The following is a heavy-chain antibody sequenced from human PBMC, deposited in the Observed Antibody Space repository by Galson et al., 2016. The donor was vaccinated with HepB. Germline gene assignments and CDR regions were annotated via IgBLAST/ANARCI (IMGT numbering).Heavy chain of an antibody. D-gene: IGHD2-2*01. J-gene: IGHJ4*02. CDR1: GFTFSNNG. Sequence: SLRLSCAASGFTFSNNGMHWVRQAPGKGLEWVAVISFDGSHEYYADSVKGRFTISRDNSKNTLFLQSNSLRAEDTALYYCAKDPYRLGNYFEYWGQGTPVTVSS. CDR2: ISFDGSHE. CDR3: AKDPYRLGNYFEY. V-gene: IGHV3-30*18.